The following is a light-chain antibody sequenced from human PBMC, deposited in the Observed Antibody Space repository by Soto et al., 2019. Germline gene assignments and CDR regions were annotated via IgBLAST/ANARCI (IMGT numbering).Light chain of an antibody. CDR1: QSVSGNY. CDR3: HQYCSSPPYT. J-gene: IGKJ2*01. Sequence: EIVLTQSPGTLSLSPGERATLSCRASQSVSGNYLAWYQQKPGQSPRLLIYGSSDRATSIPDRFSGSGSGTDFTLTITRVEPEDFAVYYCHQYCSSPPYTFGQGTKLEIK. CDR2: GSS. V-gene: IGKV3-20*01.